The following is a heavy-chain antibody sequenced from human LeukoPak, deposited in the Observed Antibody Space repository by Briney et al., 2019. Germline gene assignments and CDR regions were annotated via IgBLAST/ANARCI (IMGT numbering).Heavy chain of an antibody. J-gene: IGHJ4*02. Sequence: PGGSLRLSCAASGFTFSSYEMNWVRQAPGKGLEWVSYISSSGSTIYYADSVKGRFTISRDNAKNSLYLQMNSLRAEDTAVYYCARDSWYYYDSSGYSYYFDYWGQGTLVTVSS. CDR3: ARDSWYYYDSSGYSYYFDY. D-gene: IGHD3-22*01. V-gene: IGHV3-48*03. CDR1: GFTFSSYE. CDR2: ISSSGSTI.